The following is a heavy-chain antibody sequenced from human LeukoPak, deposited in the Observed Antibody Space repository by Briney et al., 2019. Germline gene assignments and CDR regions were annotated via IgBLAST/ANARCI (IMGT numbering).Heavy chain of an antibody. CDR2: INPNSGGT. V-gene: IGHV1-2*02. CDR1: GYTFTGYY. D-gene: IGHD2-2*01. Sequence: ASVKVSCKASGYTFTGYYMHWVRQAPGRGLEWMGWINPNSGGTNYAQRFQGRVTMTRDTSISTAYMELSRLRSDDTAVYYCARDPHRSSTSCYRARYNWFDPWGQGTLVTVSS. J-gene: IGHJ5*02. CDR3: ARDPHRSSTSCYRARYNWFDP.